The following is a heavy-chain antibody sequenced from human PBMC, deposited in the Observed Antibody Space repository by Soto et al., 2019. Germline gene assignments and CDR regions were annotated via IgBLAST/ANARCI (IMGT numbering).Heavy chain of an antibody. CDR3: ARQGGSSSGFYYYYYYMDV. D-gene: IGHD6-6*01. J-gene: IGHJ6*03. CDR2: IYYSGST. Sequence: PSETLSLTCTVSGGSISSSSYYWAWIRQPPGKGLEWIGSIYYSGSTYYNQSLKSRAIISVEPSKNQFSLKLSSVPAADTTVYYCARQGGSSSGFYYYYYYMDVWGKGTTVTVSS. CDR1: GGSISSSSYY. V-gene: IGHV4-39*01.